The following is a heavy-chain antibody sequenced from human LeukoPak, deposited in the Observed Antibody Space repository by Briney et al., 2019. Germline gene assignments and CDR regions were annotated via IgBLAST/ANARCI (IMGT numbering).Heavy chain of an antibody. CDR3: ARDWQQLGSPWYYYMDV. Sequence: PGGSLRLSCAASGFTFSSYGMHWVRQAPGKGLEWVAVIWYDGSNKYYADSVKGRFTISRDNSKNTLYLQMNSLRAEDTAVYYCARDWQQLGSPWYYYMDVWGKGTTVTVSS. D-gene: IGHD6-13*01. V-gene: IGHV3-33*01. J-gene: IGHJ6*03. CDR1: GFTFSSYG. CDR2: IWYDGSNK.